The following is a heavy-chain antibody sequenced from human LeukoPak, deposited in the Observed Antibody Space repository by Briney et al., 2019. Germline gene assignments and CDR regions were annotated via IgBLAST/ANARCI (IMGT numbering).Heavy chain of an antibody. J-gene: IGHJ6*03. CDR1: GFTFDDYA. V-gene: IGHV3-30-3*01. CDR2: ISYDGSNK. D-gene: IGHD3-16*01. Sequence: GGSLRLSCAASGFTFDDYAMHWVRQAPGKGLEWVAVISYDGSNKYYADSVKGRFTISRDNSKNTLYLQMNSLRAEDTAVYYCAKVRGVFSGLYYYMDVWGKGTTVTVSS. CDR3: AKVRGVFSGLYYYMDV.